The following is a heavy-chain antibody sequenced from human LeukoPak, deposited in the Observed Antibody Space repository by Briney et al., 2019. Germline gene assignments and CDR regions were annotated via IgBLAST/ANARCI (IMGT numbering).Heavy chain of an antibody. CDR3: ARDGYCSSTSCYLYYYYMDV. J-gene: IGHJ6*03. V-gene: IGHV3-74*01. Sequence: GGSLRLSCAASGFTFSSYWMHWVRQAPGKGLLWVSRINSDGSVTTYADSVKGRFTISRDNAKNSLYLQMNSLRAEDTAVYYCARDGYCSSTSCYLYYYYMDVWGKGTTVTVSS. D-gene: IGHD2-2*03. CDR1: GFTFSSYW. CDR2: INSDGSVT.